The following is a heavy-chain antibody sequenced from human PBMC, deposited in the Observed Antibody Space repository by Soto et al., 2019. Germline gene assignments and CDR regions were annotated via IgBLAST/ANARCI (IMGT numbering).Heavy chain of an antibody. CDR1: GDGFATNW. Sequence: PGESLKISCKVSGDGFATNWIAWVRQKSGQGLEYMGSIFPDDSDTRYSPSFQGQVTISVDKSISTAYLQWSNLKASDTAMYFCAMLIGRSSWFDYWGQGTLVTVSS. CDR2: IFPDDSDT. V-gene: IGHV5-51*01. D-gene: IGHD1-26*01. CDR3: AMLIGRSSWFDY. J-gene: IGHJ5*01.